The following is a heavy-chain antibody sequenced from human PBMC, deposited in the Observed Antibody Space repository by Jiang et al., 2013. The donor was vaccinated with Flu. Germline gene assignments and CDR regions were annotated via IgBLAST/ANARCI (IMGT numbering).Heavy chain of an antibody. Sequence: SCKASGYIFTDYYIHWVRQAPGQGLEWMGWINPNGGDTNYAQRFQGRLTMTRDTSISTAYMELSSLRLDDTALYYCTTTPFDYWGQGTLVTVSS. J-gene: IGHJ4*02. CDR3: TTTPFDY. CDR1: GYIFTDYY. CDR2: INPNGGDT. V-gene: IGHV1-2*02. D-gene: IGHD2-15*01.